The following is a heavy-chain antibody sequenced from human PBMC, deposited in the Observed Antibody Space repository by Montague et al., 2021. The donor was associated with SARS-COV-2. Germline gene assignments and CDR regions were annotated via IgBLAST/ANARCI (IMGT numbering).Heavy chain of an antibody. CDR3: ARRLTGLEPPFDP. Sequence: SETLSLTCDVSGDSIRSATYSWAWIRQPPGTVLEWIGIIYYSESTMYNPSLKSRVTMSVDTSKNQFSLHLNLVTAADTAVYCCARRLTGLEPPFDPWGQGTLVIVSS. V-gene: IGHV4-39*01. CDR1: GDSIRSATYS. D-gene: IGHD1-1*01. J-gene: IGHJ5*02. CDR2: IYYSEST.